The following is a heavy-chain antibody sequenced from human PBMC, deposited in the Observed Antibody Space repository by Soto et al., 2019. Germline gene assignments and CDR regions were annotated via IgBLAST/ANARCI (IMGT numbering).Heavy chain of an antibody. V-gene: IGHV2-5*02. J-gene: IGHJ5*02. Sequence: QITLKETGPTLVKPTQTLTLTCTFSGVSLSTSGVGVGWIRQPPGKALEWLALIYRDDDKRYRPSLKTRLTMTNHTSNSHETLTTSDMDPLDTATFCCAHSLSDSVSGTNWFDPWGQGPLVTVSS. CDR1: GVSLSTSGVG. CDR3: AHSLSDSVSGTNWFDP. D-gene: IGHD3-16*01. CDR2: IYRDDDK.